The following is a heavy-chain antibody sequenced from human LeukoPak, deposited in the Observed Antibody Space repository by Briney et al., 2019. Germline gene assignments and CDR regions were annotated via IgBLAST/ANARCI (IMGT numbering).Heavy chain of an antibody. CDR3: ARHRGIAAGGANWFDP. CDR2: IYYSGST. V-gene: IGHV4-59*08. D-gene: IGHD6-13*01. J-gene: IGHJ5*02. CDR1: GGSINSYY. Sequence: SETLSLTCTVSGGSINSYYWSWIRQPPGKGLEWIGYIYYSGSTNYNPSLKSRVTISVDTSKNQFSLKLSSVTAADTAVYYCARHRGIAAGGANWFDPWGQGTLVTVSS.